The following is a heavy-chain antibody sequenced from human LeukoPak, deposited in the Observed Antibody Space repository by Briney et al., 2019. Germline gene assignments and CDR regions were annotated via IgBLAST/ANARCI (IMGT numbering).Heavy chain of an antibody. Sequence: ASVKVSCKASGYTFTSYAMHWLRQAPGQRLEWMGWINDGNGNKNYSQKFQGRVTITRDTSASTAYMDLSSLGSEDTGVYYCARGYSSGWYQGGFDYWGQGTLVTVSS. CDR3: ARGYSSGWYQGGFDY. D-gene: IGHD6-19*01. V-gene: IGHV1-3*01. CDR2: INDGNGNK. J-gene: IGHJ4*02. CDR1: GYTFTSYA.